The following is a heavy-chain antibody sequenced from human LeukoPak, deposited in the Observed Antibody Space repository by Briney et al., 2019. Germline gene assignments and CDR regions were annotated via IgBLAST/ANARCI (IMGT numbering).Heavy chain of an antibody. CDR2: IIPIFGTA. J-gene: IGHJ5*02. CDR1: GGTFSSYA. D-gene: IGHD3-10*01. V-gene: IGHV1-69*13. CDR3: ARGILRGLSWFDP. Sequence: SVKVSCKASGGTFSSYAISWVRQAPGQGLEWMGVIIPIFGTANYAQKFQGGVTITADESTSTAYMELSSLRSEDTAVYYCARGILRGLSWFDPWGQGTLVTVSS.